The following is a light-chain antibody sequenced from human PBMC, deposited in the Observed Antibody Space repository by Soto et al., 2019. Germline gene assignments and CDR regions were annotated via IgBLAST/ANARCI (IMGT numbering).Light chain of an antibody. CDR2: EVS. V-gene: IGLV2-14*01. CDR3: SSFTSSITYV. J-gene: IGLJ1*01. CDR1: RSDVGGYNY. Sequence: QSVLTQPAYVSGSPGHSITICCAGARSDVGGYNYVSWYQQHPGKAPKLMIYEVSNRPSRVSNRFSGSKSGHTASLTISGLPSEDEADYHCSSFTSSITYVFGTGTKVTVL.